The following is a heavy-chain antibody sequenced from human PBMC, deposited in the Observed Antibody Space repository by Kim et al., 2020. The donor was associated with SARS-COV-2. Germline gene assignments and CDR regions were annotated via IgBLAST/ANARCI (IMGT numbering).Heavy chain of an antibody. CDR1: GGSISSYY. V-gene: IGHV4-59*01. CDR2: IYYSGST. J-gene: IGHJ4*02. Sequence: SETLSLTCTVSGGSISSYYWSWIRQPPGKGLEWIGYIYYSGSTNYNPSLKSRVTISVDTSKNQFSLKLSSVTAADTAVYYCARDDRGLDYWGQGTLVTVSS. CDR3: ARDDRGLDY.